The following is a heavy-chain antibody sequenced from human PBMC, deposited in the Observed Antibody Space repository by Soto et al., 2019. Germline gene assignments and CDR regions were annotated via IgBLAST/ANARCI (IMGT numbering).Heavy chain of an antibody. D-gene: IGHD1-26*01. Sequence: PGGSLRLSCAASGFTSGDYYMSWIRQAPGKGLEWVSYISSSSSYTNYTVSVKGRFTISRDNAKNSLYLQMNSLRAEDTAVYYCARSLAVGAIGPQTSYAFDIWGEGTMVTVSS. CDR1: GFTSGDYY. J-gene: IGHJ3*02. V-gene: IGHV3-11*06. CDR3: ARSLAVGAIGPQTSYAFDI. CDR2: ISSSSSYT.